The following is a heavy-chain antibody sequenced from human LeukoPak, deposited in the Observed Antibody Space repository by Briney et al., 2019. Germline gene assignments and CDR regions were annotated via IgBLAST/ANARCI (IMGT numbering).Heavy chain of an antibody. CDR2: INCNSGRS. CDR1: GYTFTGHY. D-gene: IGHD3-22*01. J-gene: IGHJ5*02. Sequence: ASVNVSCRASGYTFTGHYLHWVRQAPGQGLEWMGRINCNSGRSNYAQKFQGRVTMTRDTSINTVYMVLSSLRFDDTAFYYCARADDTRGGNWFDPWGQGTLVTVSS. CDR3: ARADDTRGGNWFDP. V-gene: IGHV1-2*06.